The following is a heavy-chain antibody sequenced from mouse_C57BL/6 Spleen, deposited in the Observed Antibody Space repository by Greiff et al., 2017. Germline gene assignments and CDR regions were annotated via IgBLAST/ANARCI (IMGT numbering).Heavy chain of an antibody. J-gene: IGHJ4*01. CDR2: IYPGSGST. D-gene: IGHD2-5*01. CDR1: GYTFTSYW. Sequence: VQLQQPGAELVKPGASVKMSCKASGYTFTSYWITWVKQRPGQGLEWIGDIYPGSGSTNYNEKFKSKATLTVDTSSSTAYMQLSSLTSEDSAVYYCAGYSNYRDYYAMDYWGQGTSVTVSS. CDR3: AGYSNYRDYYAMDY. V-gene: IGHV1-55*01.